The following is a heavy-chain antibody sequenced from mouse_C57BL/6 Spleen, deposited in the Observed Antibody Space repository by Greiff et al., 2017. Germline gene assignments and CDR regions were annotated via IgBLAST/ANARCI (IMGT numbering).Heavy chain of an antibody. V-gene: IGHV1-64*01. Sequence: QVQLQQSGAELVKPGASVKLSCKASGYTFTSYWMHWVKQRPGQGLEWIGMIHPNSGSTNYNEKFKSKATLTVDKSSSTAYMQLSSLTSEDSAVYYCARSDSSGLAYWGQGTLVTVSA. J-gene: IGHJ3*01. D-gene: IGHD3-2*02. CDR2: IHPNSGST. CDR1: GYTFTSYW. CDR3: ARSDSSGLAY.